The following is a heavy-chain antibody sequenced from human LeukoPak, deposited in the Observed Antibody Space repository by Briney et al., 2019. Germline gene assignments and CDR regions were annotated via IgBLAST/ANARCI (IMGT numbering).Heavy chain of an antibody. Sequence: PSETLSPTCTVSGGSISSYYWTWIRQPPGKGLEWIGYIYHSGSTYYNPSLKSRVTISVDKSKNQFSLNLSSVAAADTAVYYCARGVVVLPAAIVHYYYYYMDVWGKGTTVTVSS. CDR3: ARGVVVLPAAIVHYYYYYMDV. D-gene: IGHD2-2*01. CDR2: IYHSGST. V-gene: IGHV4-59*12. J-gene: IGHJ6*03. CDR1: GGSISSYY.